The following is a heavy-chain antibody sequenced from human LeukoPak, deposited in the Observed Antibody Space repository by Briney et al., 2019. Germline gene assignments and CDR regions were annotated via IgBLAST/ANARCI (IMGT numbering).Heavy chain of an antibody. J-gene: IGHJ4*02. Sequence: GGSLRLSCAASGFTFSGSAMSWVRQAPGEGLEWVSLISYSGANSYYTDSVRGRFTISRDNSKNTLYLQMNSLRAEDTAVYYCAKGPDYYDSSGYYAYWGQGTLVTVSS. CDR3: AKGPDYYDSSGYYAY. CDR2: ISYSGANS. D-gene: IGHD3-22*01. CDR1: GFTFSGSA. V-gene: IGHV3-23*01.